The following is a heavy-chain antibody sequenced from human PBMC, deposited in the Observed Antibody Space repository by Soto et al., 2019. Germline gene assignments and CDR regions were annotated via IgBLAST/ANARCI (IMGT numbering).Heavy chain of an antibody. Sequence: KTSETLSLTCTVSGGSIRNSSYYWGWIRQPPGKVLEWIGSFYYSGSTYYNPSLKSRVTISVDTFKNQFSLKLSSVTAADTAVYYCARQIFGVVIDYYYYGMDVWGQGTTVTVSS. V-gene: IGHV4-39*01. CDR2: FYYSGST. D-gene: IGHD3-3*01. J-gene: IGHJ6*02. CDR1: GGSIRNSSYY. CDR3: ARQIFGVVIDYYYYGMDV.